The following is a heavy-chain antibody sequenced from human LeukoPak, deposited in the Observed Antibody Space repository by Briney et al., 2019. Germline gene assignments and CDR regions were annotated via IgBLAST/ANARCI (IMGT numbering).Heavy chain of an antibody. CDR3: ARDQSSGGWYFDY. J-gene: IGHJ4*02. CDR2: INHSGST. CDR1: GGSFSGYY. Sequence: SETLSLTCAVYGGSFSGYYWSWIRQPPGKGLEWIGEINHSGSTNYNPSLKSRVTISVDRSKNQFSLKLSSVTAADTAVYYCARDQSSGGWYFDYWGQGTLVTVSS. D-gene: IGHD6-19*01. V-gene: IGHV4-34*01.